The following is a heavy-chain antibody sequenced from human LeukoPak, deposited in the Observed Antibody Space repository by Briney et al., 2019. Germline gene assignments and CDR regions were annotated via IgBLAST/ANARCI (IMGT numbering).Heavy chain of an antibody. V-gene: IGHV5-51*01. CDR2: IYPGDSDT. J-gene: IGHJ4*02. Sequence: PGESLKISCKGSGYSFTSYWIGWVRQMPGKGLEWMGIIYPGDSDTRYSPSFQGQVTISADKSISTAYLQWSSLKASDTAMYCCARHRPSGWHKSGYYFDYWGQGTLVTVSS. CDR1: GYSFTSYW. D-gene: IGHD6-19*01. CDR3: ARHRPSGWHKSGYYFDY.